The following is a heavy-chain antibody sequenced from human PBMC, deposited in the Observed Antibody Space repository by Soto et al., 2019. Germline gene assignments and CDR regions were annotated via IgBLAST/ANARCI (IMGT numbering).Heavy chain of an antibody. CDR3: AREVYGDGYSFSDY. CDR1: GGSVSSGSCY. Sequence: QVQLQESGPGLVKPSETLSLTCTVSGGSVSSGSCYWSWIRQPPGKGLEWIGYIYYSGSTNYNPSLKSRVTISVDTSKNQFSLKLSSVTAADTAVYYCAREVYGDGYSFSDYWGQGTLVTVSS. D-gene: IGHD5-18*01. V-gene: IGHV4-61*01. CDR2: IYYSGST. J-gene: IGHJ4*02.